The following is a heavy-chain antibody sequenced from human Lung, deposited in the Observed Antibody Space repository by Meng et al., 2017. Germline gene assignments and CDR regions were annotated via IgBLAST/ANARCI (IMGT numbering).Heavy chain of an antibody. J-gene: IGHJ4*02. V-gene: IGHV4-34*01. CDR3: ARGPTTMAHDFDY. D-gene: IGHD4-11*01. Sequence: RQAGAVLLSLWLTRSRRFVFSGGYFSDSCGIWLRQPPGKGLEWIGEINPSGSTNYNPSLESRATISVDTSQNNLSLKLSSATAADSAVYYCARGPTTMAHDFDYWGQGTLVTVSS. CDR1: GGYFSDSC. CDR2: INPSGST.